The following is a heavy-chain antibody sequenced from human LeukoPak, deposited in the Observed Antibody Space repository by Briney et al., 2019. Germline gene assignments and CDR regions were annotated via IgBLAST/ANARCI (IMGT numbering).Heavy chain of an antibody. Sequence: SVKVSCKASGFTFTSSAMQWVRQARGQRLEWIGWIVVGSGNTTYAQKFQERVTITRDMSTSTAYMELSSLRSEDTAVYYCAAYSYRGMSSAYAFDIWGQGTMVTVSS. V-gene: IGHV1-58*02. CDR1: GFTFTSSA. J-gene: IGHJ3*02. D-gene: IGHD6-19*01. CDR2: IVVGSGNT. CDR3: AAYSYRGMSSAYAFDI.